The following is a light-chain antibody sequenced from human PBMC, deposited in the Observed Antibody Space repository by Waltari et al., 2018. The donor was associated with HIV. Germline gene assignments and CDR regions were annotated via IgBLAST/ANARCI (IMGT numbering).Light chain of an antibody. CDR1: SSNIGTNYD. J-gene: IGLJ1*01. V-gene: IGLV1-40*01. Sequence: QSALTQPPSVSGAPGQRVTIACSGSSSNIGTNYDVQWYQQLPGTAPKLLIYGDYNRPSGVPDRFTGSKSGTSASLAITGLQPEDEADYYCQSYDTSLGGFYVFGTGTKVTVL. CDR2: GDY. CDR3: QSYDTSLGGFYV.